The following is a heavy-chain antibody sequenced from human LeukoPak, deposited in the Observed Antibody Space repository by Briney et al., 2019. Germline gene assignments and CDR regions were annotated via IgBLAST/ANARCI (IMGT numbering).Heavy chain of an antibody. CDR3: ARDYYDGFDP. V-gene: IGHV4-59*11. Sequence: PSETLSLTCTVSGGSTISHYWSWIRQPPGKGLEWIAYIYYTGTTNYNPSLKSRVTMSVDTSKNQFSLKLSSVTAADTAVYYCARDYYDGFDPWGQGTLVTVSS. D-gene: IGHD3-22*01. J-gene: IGHJ5*02. CDR1: GGSTISHY. CDR2: IYYTGTT.